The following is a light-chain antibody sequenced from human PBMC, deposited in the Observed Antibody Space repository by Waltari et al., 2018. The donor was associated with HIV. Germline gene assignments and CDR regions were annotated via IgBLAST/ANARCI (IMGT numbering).Light chain of an antibody. CDR1: NSDVGGYNF. J-gene: IGLJ3*02. Sequence: QSALTQPASVSGSPGQSITISCTGTNSDVGGYNFFSWYQQHPGKAPKLMIYEVTNRPSGLSNRFSGSKSGNTASLTISGLQAEDEADYYCTSYTSNNTLMFGRGTKVTVL. CDR3: TSYTSNNTLM. V-gene: IGLV2-14*01. CDR2: EVT.